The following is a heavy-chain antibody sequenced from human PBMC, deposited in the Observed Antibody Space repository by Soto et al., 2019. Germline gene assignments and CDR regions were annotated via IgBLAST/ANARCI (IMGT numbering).Heavy chain of an antibody. Sequence: PSETLSLTCVVYGGSFSGYYWSWIRQPPGKGLEWIGEINHSGSTNYNPSLKSRVTISVDTSKNQFSLKLSSVTAEDTAVYYCARGAPVRGVTNPDYWGQGILVTVSS. CDR1: GGSFSGYY. CDR2: INHSGST. J-gene: IGHJ4*02. D-gene: IGHD3-10*01. V-gene: IGHV4-34*01. CDR3: ARGAPVRGVTNPDY.